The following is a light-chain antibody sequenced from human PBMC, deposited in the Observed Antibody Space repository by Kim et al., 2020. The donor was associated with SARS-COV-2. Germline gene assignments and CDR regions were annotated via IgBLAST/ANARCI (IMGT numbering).Light chain of an antibody. CDR1: SGHSSYA. V-gene: IGLV4-69*01. Sequence: QLVLTQSPSASASLGASVKLTCTLSSGHSSYAIAWHQQQPEKGPRYLMKLNSDGSHSKGDGIPDRFSGSSSGAERYLTISSLQSEDEADYYWQTWGTVVFGGGTQLTV. CDR2: LNSDGSH. CDR3: QTWGTVV. J-gene: IGLJ2*01.